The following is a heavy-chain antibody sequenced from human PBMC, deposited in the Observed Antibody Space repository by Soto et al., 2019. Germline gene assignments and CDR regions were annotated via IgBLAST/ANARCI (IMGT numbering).Heavy chain of an antibody. D-gene: IGHD3-22*01. CDR3: ARYSYYYDSSGYRPLDY. J-gene: IGHJ4*02. CDR2: IYYSGST. Sequence: QVQLQESGPGLVKPSQTLSLTCTVSGGSISSGDYYWSWIRQPPGKGLEWIGYIYYSGSTYYNPSLKIRVTISVDTANNQFSLKLSSVTAADPAVYYCARYSYYYDSSGYRPLDYWGQGTLVTVSS. V-gene: IGHV4-30-4*01. CDR1: GGSISSGDYY.